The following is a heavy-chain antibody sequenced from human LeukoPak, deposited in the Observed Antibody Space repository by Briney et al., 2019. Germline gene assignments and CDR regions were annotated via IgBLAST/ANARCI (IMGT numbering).Heavy chain of an antibody. CDR1: GGSISSYY. CDR2: IYYSGST. CDR3: ARGDVLRYFDWLLGFDY. Sequence: SEILSLTCTVSGGSISSYYWSWIRQPPGKGLEWIGYIYYSGSTNYNPSLKSRVTISVDTSKNQFSLKLSSVTAADTAVYYCARGDVLRYFDWLLGFDYWGQGTLVTVSS. V-gene: IGHV4-59*01. D-gene: IGHD3-9*01. J-gene: IGHJ4*02.